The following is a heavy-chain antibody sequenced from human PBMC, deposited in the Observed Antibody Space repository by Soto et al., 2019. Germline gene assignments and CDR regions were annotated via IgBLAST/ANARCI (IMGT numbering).Heavy chain of an antibody. D-gene: IGHD6-19*01. Sequence: GGSLRLSCAASGFIFRDWFMSWIRQAPGKGLEWIAYISKDSGRATRYADSVKGRFTISRDNAKNTLYLQMNSLTAEDTAVYYCASRSSGWYFDYWGQGTLVTVSS. CDR1: GFIFRDWF. V-gene: IGHV3-11*01. J-gene: IGHJ4*02. CDR2: ISKDSGRAT. CDR3: ASRSSGWYFDY.